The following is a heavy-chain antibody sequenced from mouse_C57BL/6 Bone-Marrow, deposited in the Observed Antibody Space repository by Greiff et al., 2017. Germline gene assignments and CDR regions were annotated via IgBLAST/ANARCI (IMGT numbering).Heavy chain of an antibody. D-gene: IGHD2-5*01. Sequence: EVQVVESGGGLVQPGGSLKLSCAASGFTFSDYYMYWVRQTPEKRLEWVAYISNGGGSTYYPDTVKGRFTISRDNAKNTLYLQMSRLKSEDTAMYYCARQDYSNYGFAYWGQGTLVTVSA. V-gene: IGHV5-12*01. CDR3: ARQDYSNYGFAY. CDR2: ISNGGGST. CDR1: GFTFSDYY. J-gene: IGHJ3*01.